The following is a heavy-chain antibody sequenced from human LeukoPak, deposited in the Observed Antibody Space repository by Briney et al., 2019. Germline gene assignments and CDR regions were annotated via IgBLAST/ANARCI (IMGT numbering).Heavy chain of an antibody. CDR3: ARDSGSDRSLRY. J-gene: IGHJ4*02. D-gene: IGHD1-26*01. CDR2: ISSSSSYI. CDR1: GFTFSSYS. V-gene: IGHV3-21*01. Sequence: GSLRLSCAASGFTFSSYSMNWVRQAPGKGLEWVSSISSSSSYIYYADSVKGRSTISRDNAKNSLYLQMNSLRAEDTAVYYCARDSGSDRSLRYWGQGTLVTVSS.